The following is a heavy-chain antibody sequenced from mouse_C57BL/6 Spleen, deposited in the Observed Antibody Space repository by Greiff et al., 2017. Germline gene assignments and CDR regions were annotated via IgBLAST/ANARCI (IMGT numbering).Heavy chain of an antibody. Sequence: VQLQQPGTELVKPGASVKLSCKASGYTFTSYWMHWVKQRPGQGLEWIGDINPNNGGTIYNQKFKGKATLTVVKSSSTAYMELRSLTSEDTAVYYCARRNYYGSSSWYFDVWGTGTTVTVSS. V-gene: IGHV1-53*01. CDR3: ARRNYYGSSSWYFDV. D-gene: IGHD1-1*01. CDR1: GYTFTSYW. J-gene: IGHJ1*03. CDR2: INPNNGGT.